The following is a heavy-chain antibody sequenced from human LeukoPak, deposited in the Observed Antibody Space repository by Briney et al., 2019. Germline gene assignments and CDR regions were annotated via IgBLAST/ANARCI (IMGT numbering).Heavy chain of an antibody. D-gene: IGHD6-6*01. CDR2: IIPIFGTA. V-gene: IGHV1-69*05. Sequence: ASVKVSCNASGGTFSSYAISWVRQAPAQGLEWMGRIIPIFGTANYAQKFQGRVTITTDESTSTAYMELSSLRSEDTAVYYCATKRAGSSSTYYYYYMDVWGKGTTVTVSS. CDR3: ATKRAGSSSTYYYYYMDV. J-gene: IGHJ6*03. CDR1: GGTFSSYA.